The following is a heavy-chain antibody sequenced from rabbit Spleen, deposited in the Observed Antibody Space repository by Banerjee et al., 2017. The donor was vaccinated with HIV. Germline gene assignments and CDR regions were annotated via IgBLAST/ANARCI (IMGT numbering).Heavy chain of an antibody. CDR2: IYTGNVKT. CDR3: ARDFFSGDRATFNL. Sequence: PLVEPGGGLGKPGVSLTATCTASGFDFRRGYDMGWVRQAPGKGLEWIGCIYTGNVKTYYASWAKGRFTISKTSSTTVTLQVTSLTAADTATYFCARDFFSGDRATFNLWGPGTLVTVS. J-gene: IGHJ4*01. D-gene: IGHD2-1*01. V-gene: IGHV1S40*01. CDR1: GFDFRRGYD.